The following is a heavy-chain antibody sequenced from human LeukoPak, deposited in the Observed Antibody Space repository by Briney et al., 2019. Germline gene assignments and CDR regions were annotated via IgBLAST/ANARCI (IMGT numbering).Heavy chain of an antibody. CDR2: IWYDGSNK. Sequence: PGGSLRLSCAAYGFTFSSFGMHWVRQAPGKGLEWVAVIWYDGSNKYYADSVKGRFTISRDNSKNTLYLQMNSLRAEDTAVYYCARGGGIAAISYYFDYWGQGTLVTVSS. J-gene: IGHJ4*02. V-gene: IGHV3-33*08. CDR1: GFTFSSFG. CDR3: ARGGGIAAISYYFDY. D-gene: IGHD6-13*01.